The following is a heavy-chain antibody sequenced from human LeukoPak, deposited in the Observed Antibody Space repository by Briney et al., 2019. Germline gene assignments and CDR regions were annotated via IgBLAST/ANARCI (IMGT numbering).Heavy chain of an antibody. Sequence: PGGSLRLSCATSGFTFGDYAMSWFRQAPGKGLEWVGFIRSKIYGGAIEYDASVKGRFTISRDDSKSIAYLQMNSLRTEDTGLYYCARDQLGGDPGNYYYYYMDVWGKGTTVTVPS. CDR2: IRSKIYGGAI. CDR3: ARDQLGGDPGNYYYYYMDV. D-gene: IGHD4-17*01. CDR1: GFTFGDYA. J-gene: IGHJ6*03. V-gene: IGHV3-49*03.